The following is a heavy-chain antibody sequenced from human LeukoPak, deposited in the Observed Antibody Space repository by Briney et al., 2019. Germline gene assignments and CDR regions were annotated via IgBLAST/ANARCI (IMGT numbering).Heavy chain of an antibody. CDR1: GFTFSSYG. J-gene: IGHJ4*02. CDR2: ISSSSSYI. D-gene: IGHD6-6*01. V-gene: IGHV3-21*01. CDR3: ARDRIAARLFDY. Sequence: GGSLRLSCAASGFTFSSYGMNWVRQAPGKGLEWVSSISSSSSYIYYADSVKGRFTISRDNAKNSLYLQMNSLRAEDTAVYYCARDRIAARLFDYWGQGTLVTVSS.